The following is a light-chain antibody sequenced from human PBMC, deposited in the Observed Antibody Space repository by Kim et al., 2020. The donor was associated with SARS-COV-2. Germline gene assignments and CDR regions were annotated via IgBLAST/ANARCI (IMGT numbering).Light chain of an antibody. J-gene: IGLJ2*01. CDR2: LEGSGSY. CDR3: ETWDSNTWV. Sequence: QPVLTQSSSASASLGSSVKLTCTLSSGHSSYIIAWHQQQPGKAPRYLMKLEGSGSYNKGSGVPDRFSGSSSGADRYLTIPNLQSEDESDYYCETWDSNTWVFGGGTKLTVL. V-gene: IGLV4-60*03. CDR1: SGHSSYI.